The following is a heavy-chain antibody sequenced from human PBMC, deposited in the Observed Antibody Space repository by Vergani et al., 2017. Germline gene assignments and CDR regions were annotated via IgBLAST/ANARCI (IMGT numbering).Heavy chain of an antibody. CDR2: IYYSGST. Sequence: QLQLQESGPGLVKPSETLSLTCTVSGGSISSSSYYRGWIRQPPGKGLEWIGSIYYSGSTYYNPSLKSRVTISVDTSKNQFSLKLSSVTAADTAVYYCARSPLRSSLAAPIDYWGQGTLVTVSS. CDR1: GGSISSSSYY. V-gene: IGHV4-39*07. J-gene: IGHJ4*02. CDR3: ARSPLRSSLAAPIDY. D-gene: IGHD6-6*01.